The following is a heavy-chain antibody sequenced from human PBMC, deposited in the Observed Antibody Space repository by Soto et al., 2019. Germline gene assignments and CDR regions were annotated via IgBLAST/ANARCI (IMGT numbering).Heavy chain of an antibody. CDR3: AKDRVYGDYLFDY. J-gene: IGHJ4*02. D-gene: IGHD4-17*01. V-gene: IGHV3-30*18. CDR1: GFTFSSYG. Sequence: GGSLRLSCAASGFTFSSYGMHWVRQAPGKGLEWVAVISYDGSNKYYADSVKGRFTISRDNSKNTLYLQMNSLRAEDTAVYYCAKDRVYGDYLFDYWGQGTLVTVSS. CDR2: ISYDGSNK.